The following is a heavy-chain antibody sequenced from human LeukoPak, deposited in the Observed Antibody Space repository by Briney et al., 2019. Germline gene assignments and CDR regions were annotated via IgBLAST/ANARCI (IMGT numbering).Heavy chain of an antibody. D-gene: IGHD2-2*01. CDR3: ARVGVPAAIIDY. CDR2: IYYNGSI. Sequence: SETLSLTCTVSGGSMSPYYWSWFRQPPGKRLEWIGYIYYNGSINYNPSLKSRVSISIDTSKNQFSLKLSSVTAADTAVYYCARVGVPAAIIDYWGQGTLVTVSS. CDR1: GGSMSPYY. V-gene: IGHV4-59*08. J-gene: IGHJ4*02.